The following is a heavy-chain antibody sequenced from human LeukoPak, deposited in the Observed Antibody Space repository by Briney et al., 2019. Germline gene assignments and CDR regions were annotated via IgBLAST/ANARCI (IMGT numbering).Heavy chain of an antibody. J-gene: IGHJ6*03. Sequence: SETLSLTCTVSGGSISSGGYYWSWIRQPPGKGLEWIGYIYYSGSTNYNPSLKSRVTISVDTSKNQFSLKLSSVTAADTAVYYCARAIVVVPAAKVPHYYMDVWGKGTTVTVSS. D-gene: IGHD2-2*01. CDR2: IYYSGST. V-gene: IGHV4-61*08. CDR3: ARAIVVVPAAKVPHYYMDV. CDR1: GGSISSGGYY.